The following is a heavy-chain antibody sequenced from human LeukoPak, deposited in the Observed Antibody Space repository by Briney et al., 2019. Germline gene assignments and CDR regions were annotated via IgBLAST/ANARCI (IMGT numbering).Heavy chain of an antibody. CDR1: GFTVSSNY. CDR2: ISSSSSYI. J-gene: IGHJ4*02. D-gene: IGHD3-3*01. CDR3: ARDPAGDYDFWSGYFLSY. V-gene: IGHV3-21*01. Sequence: GGSLRLSCAASGFTVSSNYMSWVRQAPGKGLEWVSSISSSSSYIYYADSVKGRFTISRDNAKNSLYLQMNSLRAEDTAVYYCARDPAGDYDFWSGYFLSYWGQGTLVTVSS.